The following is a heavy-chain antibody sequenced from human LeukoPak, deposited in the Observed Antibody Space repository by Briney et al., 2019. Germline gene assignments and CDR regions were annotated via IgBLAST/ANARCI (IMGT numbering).Heavy chain of an antibody. Sequence: SETLSLTCAVYGGSFSGYYWSWIRQPPGKGLEWIGEINHSGSTNYNPSLKSRVTISVDTSKNQFSLKLSSVTAADTAVYYCAGGIVVVPPRAFDIWGQGTMVTVSS. CDR1: GGSFSGYY. J-gene: IGHJ3*02. CDR3: AGGIVVVPPRAFDI. D-gene: IGHD2-2*01. CDR2: INHSGST. V-gene: IGHV4-34*01.